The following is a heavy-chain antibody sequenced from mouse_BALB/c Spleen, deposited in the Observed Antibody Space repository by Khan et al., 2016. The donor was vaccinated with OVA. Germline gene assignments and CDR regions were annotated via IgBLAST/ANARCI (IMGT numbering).Heavy chain of an antibody. CDR2: INPGSGGT. J-gene: IGHJ2*01. CDR1: GYAFTNYL. D-gene: IGHD1-1*01. Sequence: QVQLQQSGAELVRPGTSVKVSCKASGYAFTNYLIEWVKQRPGQGLEWIGVINPGSGGTNYNEKFKGKATLTADKSSSTAYMQLSSLTSDDSAVYFWAREEHYYGSSYLLDYWGQGTTLTVSS. CDR3: AREEHYYGSSYLLDY. V-gene: IGHV1-54*01.